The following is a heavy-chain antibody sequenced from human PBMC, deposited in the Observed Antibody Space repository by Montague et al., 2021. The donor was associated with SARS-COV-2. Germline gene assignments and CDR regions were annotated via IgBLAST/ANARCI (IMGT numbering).Heavy chain of an antibody. CDR1: VRSISSYL. Sequence: SETLSLTCTVSVRSISSYLWRRTREPTSRRQPPKGYISYLGRTKYNPSLKSRVTISVDTSKNHFTLRLSSVTAADTAVYYCANFRRTQLLFGTLYYAMDVWGQGTTVTVSS. V-gene: IGHV4-59*13. J-gene: IGHJ6*02. CDR3: ANFRRTQLLFGTLYYAMDV. CDR2: ISYLGRT. D-gene: IGHD2-2*01.